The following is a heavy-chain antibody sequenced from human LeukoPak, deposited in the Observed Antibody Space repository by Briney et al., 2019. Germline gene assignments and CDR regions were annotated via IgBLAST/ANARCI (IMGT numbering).Heavy chain of an antibody. V-gene: IGHV3-9*01. CDR3: AKDSQDDPLNMDV. D-gene: IGHD2-15*01. Sequence: PGGSLRLSCAASGFRFDEYAMHWVRQVPGSGLEWVSGIAWNGGHIGYADSVKGRFTISRDNAKNSLYLEMNSLRPEDTAPYYCAKDSQDDPLNMDVWGQGTTVTVSS. CDR1: GFRFDEYA. CDR2: IAWNGGHI. J-gene: IGHJ6*02.